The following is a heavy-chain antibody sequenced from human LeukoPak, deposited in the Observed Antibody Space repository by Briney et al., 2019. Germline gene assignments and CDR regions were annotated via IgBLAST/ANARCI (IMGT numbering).Heavy chain of an antibody. CDR3: ARGGQLWQYFDY. V-gene: IGHV4-59*01. CDR1: GGSISSYY. J-gene: IGHJ4*02. Sequence: PSETLSLTCTVSGGSISSYYWSWIRQPPGKGLEWIGYIYYSGSTNYNPSLKSRVTISVDTSKNQFSLKLSSVTAADTAVYYCARGGQLWQYFDYWGQGTLVAVSS. D-gene: IGHD5-18*01. CDR2: IYYSGST.